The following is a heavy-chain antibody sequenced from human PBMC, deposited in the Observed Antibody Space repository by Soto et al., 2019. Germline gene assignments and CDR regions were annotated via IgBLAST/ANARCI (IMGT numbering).Heavy chain of an antibody. D-gene: IGHD2-21*02. V-gene: IGHV3-73*01. Sequence: EVQLVESGGGLVQPGGSLKLSCAASGLTFSDSAIHWVRQASGKGLEWVGRIRSKPNSYATTYAASVKGRFTISRDDSKNMAYLQMNSLKTEDTAVYYCTTGLDYWGRGALVAVSA. CDR3: TTGLDY. J-gene: IGHJ4*02. CDR1: GLTFSDSA. CDR2: IRSKPNSYAT.